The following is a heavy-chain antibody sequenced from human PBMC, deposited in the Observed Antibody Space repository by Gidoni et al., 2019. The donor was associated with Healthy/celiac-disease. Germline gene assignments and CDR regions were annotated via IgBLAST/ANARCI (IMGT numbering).Heavy chain of an antibody. CDR1: GFTFSSYA. CDR3: AKDLVVVAATHNFDY. D-gene: IGHD2-15*01. CDR2: ISGSGGST. Sequence: EVQLLESGGGLVQPGGSLRLSCAASGFTFSSYAMSGVRQAPGKGLEWVSSISGSGGSTYYADPVKGRFTISRDNSKNTLYLQMNSLRAEDTAVYYCAKDLVVVAATHNFDYWGQGTLVTVSS. V-gene: IGHV3-23*01. J-gene: IGHJ4*02.